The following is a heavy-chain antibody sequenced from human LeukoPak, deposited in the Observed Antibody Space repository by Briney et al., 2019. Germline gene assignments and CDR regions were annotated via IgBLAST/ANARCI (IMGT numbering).Heavy chain of an antibody. CDR2: TRSKAFDGTT. Sequence: PGGSLRLSCATSGFTFGDYAMSWVRQAPGKGLEWVGFTRSKAFDGTTEYAASMEGRFIISRDDSKSIAYLQVNSLKTEDTAMYYCTRVSGYCSTTVCRNTNFNYWGQGTLVTVSS. D-gene: IGHD2-2*01. J-gene: IGHJ4*02. V-gene: IGHV3-49*04. CDR1: GFTFGDYA. CDR3: TRVSGYCSTTVCRNTNFNY.